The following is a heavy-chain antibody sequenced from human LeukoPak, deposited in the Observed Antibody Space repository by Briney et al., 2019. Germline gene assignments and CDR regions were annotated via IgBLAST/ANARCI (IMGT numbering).Heavy chain of an antibody. D-gene: IGHD3-22*01. CDR2: IYYSGST. Sequence: SETLSLTCAVYGGSFSGYYWSWIRQPPGKGLEWIGSIYYSGSTYYNPSLKSRVTISVDTSKNQFSLKLSSVIAADTAVYYCARTSLRRYDSSGMRLNWFDPWGQGTLVTVSS. CDR3: ARTSLRRYDSSGMRLNWFDP. CDR1: GGSFSGYY. V-gene: IGHV4-34*01. J-gene: IGHJ5*02.